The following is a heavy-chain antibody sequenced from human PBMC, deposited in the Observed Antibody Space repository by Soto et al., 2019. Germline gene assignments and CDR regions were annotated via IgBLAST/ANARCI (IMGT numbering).Heavy chain of an antibody. CDR1: GFTFSSYA. V-gene: IGHV3-23*01. D-gene: IGHD5-18*01. CDR2: ISGSGGST. CDR3: AKDSLRWMTAMVTYYFDY. Sequence: EVQLLESGGGLVQPGGSLRLSCAASGFTFSSYAMSWVRQAPGKGLEWVSAISGSGGSTYYADSVKGRFTISRDNSKNTLYLQMNSLRAEDTAVYYCAKDSLRWMTAMVTYYFDYWGQGTLVTVSS. J-gene: IGHJ4*02.